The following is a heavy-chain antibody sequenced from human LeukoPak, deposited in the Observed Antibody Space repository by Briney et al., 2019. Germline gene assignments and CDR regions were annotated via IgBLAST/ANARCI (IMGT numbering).Heavy chain of an antibody. J-gene: IGHJ5*02. Sequence: GGSLRLSCAASGFSLSTFWMHWVRQAPGKGLAWVSRIDYDGITTTYADSVKGRFTISRDNAKNTLYLQMDSLRAEDTAVYYCTHLGWFDPWGQGTLVTVSS. CDR1: GFSLSTFW. CDR2: IDYDGITT. CDR3: THLGWFDP. V-gene: IGHV3-74*01.